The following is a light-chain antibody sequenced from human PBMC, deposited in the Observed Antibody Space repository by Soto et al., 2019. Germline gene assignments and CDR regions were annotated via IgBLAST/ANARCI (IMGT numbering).Light chain of an antibody. CDR3: CSYAVSSTFLYV. Sequence: QSALTQPASVSGSPGQSITISCTGTSSDVGSYNLVSWYQQHPGKAPKLMIYEGSKRPSGVSNRFSGSKSGNTASLTISGRLSENEADYYCCSYAVSSTFLYVFETGTKLTVL. V-gene: IGLV2-23*03. J-gene: IGLJ1*01. CDR1: SSDVGSYNL. CDR2: EGS.